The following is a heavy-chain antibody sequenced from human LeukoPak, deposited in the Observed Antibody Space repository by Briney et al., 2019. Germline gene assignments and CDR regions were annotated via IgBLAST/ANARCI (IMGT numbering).Heavy chain of an antibody. V-gene: IGHV4-59*08. CDR3: ARRPYSGSPSRAFDI. Sequence: SETLSLTCTVSGGSINFYYWSWIRQPPGRGLECIGYIHYSGSTNYNPSLKSRVTISVDTSNNQFSLKLSPVTAADTAVYYCARRPYSGSPSRAFDIWGQGTMVTVSS. CDR1: GGSINFYY. J-gene: IGHJ3*02. D-gene: IGHD1-26*01. CDR2: IHYSGST.